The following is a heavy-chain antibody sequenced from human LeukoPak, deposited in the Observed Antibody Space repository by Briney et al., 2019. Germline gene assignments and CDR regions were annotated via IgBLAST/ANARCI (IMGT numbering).Heavy chain of an antibody. V-gene: IGHV3-23*01. Sequence: GGSLRLSCAASGFTFSSYAMSWVRQAPGKGLEWVSAISVSGGSTYYADSVKGRFTISRDNSKNTLYLQMNSLRAEDTAVYYCAKEGGSGSYYPENFDYWGQGTLVTVSS. CDR1: GFTFSSYA. J-gene: IGHJ4*02. D-gene: IGHD3-10*01. CDR2: ISVSGGST. CDR3: AKEGGSGSYYPENFDY.